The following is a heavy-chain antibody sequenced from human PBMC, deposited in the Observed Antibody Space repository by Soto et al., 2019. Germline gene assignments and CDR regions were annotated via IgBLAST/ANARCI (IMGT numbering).Heavy chain of an antibody. V-gene: IGHV5-51*01. J-gene: IGHJ6*02. CDR1: GYSFTSYW. CDR3: ASRIAAHDYPYYCMEF. D-gene: IGHD6-13*01. Sequence: GESLKISCKGSGYSFTSYWIGWVRQMPGKGLEWMGIIYPGDSDTRYSPSFQGQVTISADKSISTAYLQWSSLKASDTAMYYCASRIAAHDYPYYCMEFWGQGTTVTVSS. CDR2: IYPGDSDT.